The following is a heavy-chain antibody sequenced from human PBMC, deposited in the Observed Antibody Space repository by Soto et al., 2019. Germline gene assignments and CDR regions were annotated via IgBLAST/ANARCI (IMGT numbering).Heavy chain of an antibody. Sequence: QVQLQQWGAGLLKPSETLSLTCAVYGVSFSGYYWSWIRQPPGKGLAWLGAINPSGRTNYNPSPKDRLTISVATSKNQFSLKLSSVTAADTAVYYCARCRNDSLSGYYLRSGPNYFDLWGQGTLVTVSS. D-gene: IGHD3-9*01. CDR3: ARCRNDSLSGYYLRSGPNYFDL. CDR2: INPSGRT. V-gene: IGHV4-34*01. J-gene: IGHJ4*02. CDR1: GVSFSGYY.